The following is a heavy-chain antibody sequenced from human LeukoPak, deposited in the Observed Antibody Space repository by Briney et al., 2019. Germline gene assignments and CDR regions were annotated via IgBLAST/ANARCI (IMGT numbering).Heavy chain of an antibody. D-gene: IGHD3-22*01. CDR2: IYTSGST. Sequence: SETLSLTCTVAGGSISSYYWSWIRQPAGKGLEWIGRIYTSGSTNYNPSLKSRVTMSVDTSKNQFSLKLSSVTAADTAVYYCARDAYDSSGLLRFLWFDPWGQGTLVTVSS. J-gene: IGHJ5*02. CDR3: ARDAYDSSGLLRFLWFDP. CDR1: GGSISSYY. V-gene: IGHV4-4*07.